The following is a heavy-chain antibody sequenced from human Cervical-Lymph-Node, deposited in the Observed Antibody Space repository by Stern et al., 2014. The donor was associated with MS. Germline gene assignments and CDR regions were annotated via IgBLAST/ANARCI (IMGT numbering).Heavy chain of an antibody. V-gene: IGHV4-61*01. CDR1: GGSVNSGSYY. D-gene: IGHD6-6*01. CDR2: IYYSGTT. CDR3: ARIKQSVPAGYFDY. Sequence: QVQLQESGPGLVKPSETLSLTCTVSGGSVNSGSYYWSWIRQPPGKGLEWIGYIYYSGTTSYNHSLTSRVTILIDTSKTQFSLKVSSVTAADTAVYYCARIKQSVPAGYFDYWGPGTLVSVSS. J-gene: IGHJ4*02.